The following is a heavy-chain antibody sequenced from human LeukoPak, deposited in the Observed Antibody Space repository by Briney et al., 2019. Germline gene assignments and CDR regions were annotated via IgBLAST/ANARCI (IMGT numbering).Heavy chain of an antibody. CDR1: GFPFSSYG. Sequence: GTLLLSCAASGFPFSSYGMSWGRQAPGKGLEWVSALSGSGGSTYYADSVKGRFTISRDNSKNTLYLQMNSLRAEDTALYYCARHLDTVTLPFGYWGQGTLVTVCS. J-gene: IGHJ4*02. V-gene: IGHV3-23*01. CDR3: ARHLDTVTLPFGY. CDR2: LSGSGGST. D-gene: IGHD4-11*01.